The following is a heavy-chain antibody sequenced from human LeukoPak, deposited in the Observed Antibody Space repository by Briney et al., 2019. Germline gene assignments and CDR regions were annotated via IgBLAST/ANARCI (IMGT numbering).Heavy chain of an antibody. CDR3: ARGGSGDYVWGSYRQSDAFDI. Sequence: ALVKVSCKASGYTFTSYAMHWVRQAPGQGLEWMGWINPNSGGTNYAQKFQGWVTMTRDTSISTAYMELSRLRSDDTAVYYCARGGSGDYVWGSYRQSDAFDIWGQGTMVTVSS. D-gene: IGHD3-16*02. CDR2: INPNSGGT. CDR1: GYTFTSYA. J-gene: IGHJ3*02. V-gene: IGHV1-2*04.